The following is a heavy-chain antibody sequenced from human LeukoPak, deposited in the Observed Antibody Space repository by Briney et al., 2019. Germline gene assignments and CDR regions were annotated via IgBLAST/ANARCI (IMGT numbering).Heavy chain of an antibody. V-gene: IGHV4-39*07. CDR3: ATTELVARAFDI. J-gene: IGHJ3*02. Sequence: NASETLSLTCTVSGGFISSSTYYWGWIRQPAGKGLEWIGSIYYSGSTYQNPSLKSRVTMSGDTSKNQFSLKLNSVTAADTAVYYGATTELVARAFDIWGQGTMVTVSS. D-gene: IGHD6-13*01. CDR1: GGFISSSTYY. CDR2: IYYSGST.